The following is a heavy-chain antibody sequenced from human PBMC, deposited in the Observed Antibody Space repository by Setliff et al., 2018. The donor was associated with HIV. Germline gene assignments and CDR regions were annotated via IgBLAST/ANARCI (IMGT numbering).Heavy chain of an antibody. CDR2: IYYSGSTS. D-gene: IGHD1-1*01. Sequence: PSETLSLTCAVSGYSISSGYYWGWIRQPLGRGLEWIGSIYYSGSTSYYNPSLKSRVTISVDESKNQFSLKLSSVTAADTAVYYCARDSNAPYFQYWGQGTLVTVSS. J-gene: IGHJ1*01. CDR3: ARDSNAPYFQY. CDR1: GYSISSGYY. V-gene: IGHV4-38-2*02.